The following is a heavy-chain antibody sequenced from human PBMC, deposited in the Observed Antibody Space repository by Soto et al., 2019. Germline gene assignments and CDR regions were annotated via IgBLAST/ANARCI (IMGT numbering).Heavy chain of an antibody. CDR2: IVVGSGNT. V-gene: IGHV1-58*02. CDR1: GFTFTSSA. Sequence: ASVKVSCKASGFTFTSSAMQWVRQARGQRLEWIGWIVVGSGNTNYAQKFQERVTITRDMSTSTAYMEMSSLRSEDKAVYYCAAKPLGFGYYYGRDVWGQGTTVTVSS. CDR3: AAKPLGFGYYYGRDV. D-gene: IGHD3-16*01. J-gene: IGHJ6*02.